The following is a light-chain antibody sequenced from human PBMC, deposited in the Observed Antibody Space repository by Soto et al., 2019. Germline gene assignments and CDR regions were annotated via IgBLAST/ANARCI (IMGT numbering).Light chain of an antibody. CDR1: QSVSSK. CDR3: QQYNSYSRT. CDR2: GAS. Sequence: ETVMTQSPATLSVSPVERATLSCRASQSVSSKLAWYQQKPGQAPRLLISGASTGATGIPARFSGSGSGTEFTLTISSLQPDDFATYYCQQYNSYSRTFGQGTKVDIK. V-gene: IGKV3-15*01. J-gene: IGKJ1*01.